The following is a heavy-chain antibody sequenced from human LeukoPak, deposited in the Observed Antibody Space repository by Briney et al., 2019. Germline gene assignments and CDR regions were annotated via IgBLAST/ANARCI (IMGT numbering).Heavy chain of an antibody. V-gene: IGHV3-30*02. D-gene: IGHD5-18*01. CDR1: GFTFSSYG. CDR2: IRYGGSNK. Sequence: PGGSLRLSCAASGFTFSSYGMHWVRQAPGKGLEWVAFIRYGGSNKYYADSVKGRFTISRDNSKNTLYLQMNSLRAEDTAVYYCAKDGPGRGYSYGHDYWGQGTLVTVSS. CDR3: AKDGPGRGYSYGHDY. J-gene: IGHJ4*02.